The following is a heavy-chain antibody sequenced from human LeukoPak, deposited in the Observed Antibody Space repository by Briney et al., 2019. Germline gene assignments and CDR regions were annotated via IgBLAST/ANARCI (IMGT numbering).Heavy chain of an antibody. CDR3: AKDWPSGSYPYWYFDL. J-gene: IGHJ2*01. D-gene: IGHD1-26*01. CDR1: GFTFSSYA. V-gene: IGHV3-23*01. Sequence: GGSLRLSCAASGFTFSSYAMSWVRQAPGKGLEWVSAISGSGGSTYYADSVKGRFTISRDNSKNTLYLQMYSLRAEDTAVYYCAKDWPSGSYPYWYFDLWGRGTLVTVSS. CDR2: ISGSGGST.